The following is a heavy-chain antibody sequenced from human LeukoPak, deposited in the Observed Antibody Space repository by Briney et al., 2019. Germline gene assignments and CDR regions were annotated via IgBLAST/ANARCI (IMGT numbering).Heavy chain of an antibody. CDR2: IKQDGSGK. CDR3: ARERRSPYYYYGMDV. J-gene: IGHJ6*02. V-gene: IGHV3-7*01. CDR1: GFTFSGFW. Sequence: GGSLRLSCAASGFTFSGFWMTWVRQAPGKGLEWVANIKQDGSGKYYADAVEGRFTISRDNAKNSLYLQMNSLRAEDTAVYYCARERRSPYYYYGMDVWGQGTTVTVSS. D-gene: IGHD1-26*01.